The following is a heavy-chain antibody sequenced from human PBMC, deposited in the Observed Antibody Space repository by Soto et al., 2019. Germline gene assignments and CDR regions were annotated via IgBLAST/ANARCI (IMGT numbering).Heavy chain of an antibody. Sequence: GGSLRLSCAASGFNVNSDYMNWVRQTPGKGLEWVASIYSGETTYYADSVRGRYTISSDKSKNTLYFQLSSLRIEDTAVYYCTRDGRGLGRLSLFEYWGQGVLVTVSS. CDR3: TRDGRGLGRLSLFEY. J-gene: IGHJ4*02. CDR1: GFNVNSDY. V-gene: IGHV3-53*01. CDR2: IYSGETT. D-gene: IGHD2-21*02.